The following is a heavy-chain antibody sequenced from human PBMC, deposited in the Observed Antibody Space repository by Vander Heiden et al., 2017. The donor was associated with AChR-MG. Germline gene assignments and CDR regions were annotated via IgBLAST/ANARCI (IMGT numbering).Heavy chain of an antibody. J-gene: IGHJ4*02. D-gene: IGHD6-13*01. CDR3: AKVSVAAEIIDY. CDR2: ISGSGGST. V-gene: IGHV3-23*01. CDR1: GFTFSSYA. Sequence: EVQLLESGGGLVQPGGSLRLSCAASGFTFSSYAMSWVREAPGKGLEWVSAISGSGGSTYYADSVKGRFTISRDNAKNMLYLQMNSLRAEDTAVYYCAKVSVAAEIIDYWGQGTLVTVSS.